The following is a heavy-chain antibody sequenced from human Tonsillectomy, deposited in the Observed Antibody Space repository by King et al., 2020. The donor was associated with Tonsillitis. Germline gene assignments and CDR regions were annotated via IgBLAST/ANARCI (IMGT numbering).Heavy chain of an antibody. D-gene: IGHD3-10*01. Sequence: VQLVESGGGLVQPGGSLRLSCAVSGFTFSRYWMSLVRQAPGKGLEWVANIKEDGSDKNYVDSVKGRFTISRDNAKNSLFLQMNSLRAEDTAVYYCATEGGRSGSGYWGQGTLVTVSS. CDR3: ATEGGRSGSGY. CDR2: IKEDGSDK. CDR1: GFTFSRYW. V-gene: IGHV3-7*01. J-gene: IGHJ4*02.